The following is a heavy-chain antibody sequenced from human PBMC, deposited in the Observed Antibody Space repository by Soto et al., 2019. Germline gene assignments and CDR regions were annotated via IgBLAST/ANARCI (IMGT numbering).Heavy chain of an antibody. CDR1: GFTFSSYS. V-gene: IGHV3-48*02. J-gene: IGHJ6*02. Sequence: GGSLRLSCAASGFTFSSYSMNWVRQAPGKGLEWVSYISSSSSTIYYADSVKGRFTISRDNAKNSLYLQMNSLRDEDTAVYYCARNGASGYDQQYYYYGMDVWGQGTTVTVSS. D-gene: IGHD5-12*01. CDR2: ISSSSSTI. CDR3: ARNGASGYDQQYYYYGMDV.